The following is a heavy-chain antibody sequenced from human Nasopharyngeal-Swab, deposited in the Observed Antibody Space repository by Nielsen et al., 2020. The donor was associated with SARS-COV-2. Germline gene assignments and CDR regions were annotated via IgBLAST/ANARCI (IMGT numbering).Heavy chain of an antibody. CDR1: GFTFSSYA. V-gene: IGHV3-23*01. CDR2: ISGSGGST. D-gene: IGHD1-26*01. Sequence: GESLKISCAASGFTFSSYAMSWVRQAPGKGLEWVSAISGSGGSTYYADSVKGRFTISRDNSKNTLYLQMNSLRAEDTAVYYCAKGASGSYYDYYYMDVWGKGTTVTVSS. CDR3: AKGASGSYYDYYYMDV. J-gene: IGHJ6*03.